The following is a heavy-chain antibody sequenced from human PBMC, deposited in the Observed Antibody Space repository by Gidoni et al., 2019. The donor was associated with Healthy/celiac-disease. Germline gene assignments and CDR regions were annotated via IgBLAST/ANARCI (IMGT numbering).Heavy chain of an antibody. CDR3: AKGAPGDYDILTRYYTWGPFDY. Sequence: EVQLLESGGGLVQPGGSLRLSCAASGFTFSSYAMSWVRQAPGKGLQWVSAISGSGGSTYYADSVKGRFTISRDNSKNTLYLQMNSLRAEDTAVYYCAKGAPGDYDILTRYYTWGPFDYGAREPWSPSPQ. D-gene: IGHD3-9*01. J-gene: IGHJ4*02. CDR2: ISGSGGST. CDR1: GFTFSSYA. V-gene: IGHV3-23*01.